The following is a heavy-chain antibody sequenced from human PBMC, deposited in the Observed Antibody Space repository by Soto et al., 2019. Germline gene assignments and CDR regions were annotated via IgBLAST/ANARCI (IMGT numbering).Heavy chain of an antibody. D-gene: IGHD2-2*03. J-gene: IGHJ4*02. CDR3: ARDLALTTWIFFDS. CDR1: GFTFSDYY. Sequence: QVQLVESGGGLVKPGGSLRLSCAASGFTFSDYYMSWIRQAPGKGLEWVSYISSSGSTIYYADSVKGRFTISRDNAKNSLYQQMNSMRAEDTAVYYCARDLALTTWIFFDSWGQGTLVTVSS. CDR2: ISSSGSTI. V-gene: IGHV3-11*01.